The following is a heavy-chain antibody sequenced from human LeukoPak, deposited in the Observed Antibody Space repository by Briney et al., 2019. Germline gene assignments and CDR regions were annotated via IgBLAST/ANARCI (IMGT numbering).Heavy chain of an antibody. CDR3: AIIPYSSSWYFVY. V-gene: IGHV1-2*02. CDR2: INPNSGGT. Sequence: GASVKVSCKASGYTFTRYYMHWVRQAPGQGLEWMGWINPNSGGTNYAQKFQGRVTMTRDTSISTAYMELSRLRSDDTAVYYCAIIPYSSSWYFVYWGQGTLVTVSS. J-gene: IGHJ4*02. CDR1: GYTFTRYY. D-gene: IGHD6-13*01.